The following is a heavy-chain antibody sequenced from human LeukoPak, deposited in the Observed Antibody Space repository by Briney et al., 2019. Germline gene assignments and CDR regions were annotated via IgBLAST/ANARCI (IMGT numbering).Heavy chain of an antibody. CDR3: AREGVVAIDY. V-gene: IGHV4-34*01. CDR1: GGSFSGCY. Sequence: PSETLSLTCAVYGGSFSGCYWSWIRQPPGKGLEWIGEINHSGSTNYNPSLKSRVTISVDTSKNQFSLKLSSVTAADTAVYYCAREGVVAIDYWGQGTLVTVSS. D-gene: IGHD3-22*01. CDR2: INHSGST. J-gene: IGHJ4*02.